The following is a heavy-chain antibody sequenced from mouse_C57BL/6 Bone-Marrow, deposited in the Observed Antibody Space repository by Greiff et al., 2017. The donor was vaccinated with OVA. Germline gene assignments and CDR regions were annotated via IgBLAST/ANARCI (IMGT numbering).Heavy chain of an antibody. Sequence: QVQLQQSGAELARPGASVKLSCKASGYTFTSYGISWVKQRTGQGLEWIGEIYPRSGNTYYNEKFKGKATLTADKSSSTAYMELRSLTSEDSAVYFCARWEKLRPPYAMDYWGQGTSGTVSS. CDR3: ARWEKLRPPYAMDY. CDR2: IYPRSGNT. CDR1: GYTFTSYG. J-gene: IGHJ4*01. V-gene: IGHV1-81*01. D-gene: IGHD3-2*02.